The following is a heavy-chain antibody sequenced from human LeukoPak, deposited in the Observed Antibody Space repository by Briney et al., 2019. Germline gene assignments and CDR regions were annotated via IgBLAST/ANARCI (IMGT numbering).Heavy chain of an antibody. CDR1: GGTFSSYA. CDR2: IIPIFGTA. CDR3: AFQRGYSYGPSGMDV. V-gene: IGHV1-69*13. J-gene: IGHJ6*04. Sequence: SVKVSCKASGGTFSSYAISWVRQAPEQGLEWMGGIIPIFGTANYAQKFQGRVTITADESTSTAYMELSSLRSEDTAVYYCAFQRGYSYGPSGMDVWGKGTTVTVSS. D-gene: IGHD5-18*01.